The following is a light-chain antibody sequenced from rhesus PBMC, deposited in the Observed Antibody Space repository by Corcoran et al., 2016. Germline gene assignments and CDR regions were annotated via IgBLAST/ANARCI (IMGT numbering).Light chain of an antibody. V-gene: IGLV2-13*03. CDR1: SSDIGANNR. CDR2: DVN. J-gene: IGLJ1*01. CDR3: SSYGSGSTYI. Sequence: QAAPTQYPSVSGSPGQSVTISCTGTSSDIGANNRVSWYQQSPGKAPKLMIYDVNKRPSGVSDRFSGSKSGSTASLTISGLQAEDEADYYCSSYGSGSTYIFGDGTRLTVL.